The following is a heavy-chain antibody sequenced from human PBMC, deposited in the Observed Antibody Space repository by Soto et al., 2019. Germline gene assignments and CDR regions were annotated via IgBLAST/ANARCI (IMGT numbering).Heavy chain of an antibody. D-gene: IGHD2-2*01. V-gene: IGHV1-18*01. J-gene: IGHJ6*03. CDR3: AREAVAVVVPAAKHYYYYMDV. CDR2: ISAYNGNT. CDR1: GYTFTSYG. Sequence: QVQLVQSGAEVKKPGASVKVSCKASGYTFTSYGNSWVRQAPGQGLEWMGWISAYNGNTNYAQKLQGRVTMTTDTSTSTAYRELRSLRSDDTVVYYCAREAVAVVVPAAKHYYYYMDVWGKGTTVTVSS.